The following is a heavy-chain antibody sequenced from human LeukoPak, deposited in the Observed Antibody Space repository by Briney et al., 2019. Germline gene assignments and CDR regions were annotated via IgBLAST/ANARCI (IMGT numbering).Heavy chain of an antibody. CDR2: IYYSGST. D-gene: IGHD3-10*01. J-gene: IGHJ4*02. V-gene: IGHV4-39*01. CDR3: ARQLAPTYYYGSGSSFDY. Sequence: PSETLSLTCTVSGGSISSSSYYWGWIRQPPGKGLEWIGSIYYSGSTYYSPSLKSRVTISVDTSKNQFSLKLSSVTAADTAVYYCARQLAPTYYYGSGSSFDYWGQGTLVTVSS. CDR1: GGSISSSSYY.